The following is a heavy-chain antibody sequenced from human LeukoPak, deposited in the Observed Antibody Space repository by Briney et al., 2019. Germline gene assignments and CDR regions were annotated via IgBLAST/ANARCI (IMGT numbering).Heavy chain of an antibody. Sequence: SETLSLTCAVSGGSISSSNWWSWIRQPPGKGLEWIGYIYYSGSTNYNPSLKSRVTISVDTSKNQFSLKLSSVTAADTAVYYCARAIEVGAMTPFDYWGQGTLVTVSS. V-gene: IGHV4-61*01. CDR2: IYYSGST. D-gene: IGHD1-26*01. CDR3: ARAIEVGAMTPFDY. CDR1: GGSISSSNW. J-gene: IGHJ4*02.